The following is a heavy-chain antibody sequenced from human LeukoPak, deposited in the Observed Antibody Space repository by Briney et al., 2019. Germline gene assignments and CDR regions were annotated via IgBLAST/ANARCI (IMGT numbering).Heavy chain of an antibody. CDR1: GYTFSGYY. CDR3: ARGGSGGYSYGYANY. J-gene: IGHJ4*02. D-gene: IGHD5-18*01. Sequence: ASVKVSCKASGYTFSGYYMHWVRQAPGQGLEWMGWINPNSGGTDYAQKFQGRVTITTDESTSTAYMELSSLRSEDTAVYYCARGGSGGYSYGYANYWGQGTLVTVSS. CDR2: INPNSGGT. V-gene: IGHV1-2*02.